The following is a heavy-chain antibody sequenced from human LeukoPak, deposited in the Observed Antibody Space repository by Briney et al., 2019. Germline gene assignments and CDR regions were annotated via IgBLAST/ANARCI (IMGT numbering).Heavy chain of an antibody. J-gene: IGHJ4*02. Sequence: GGSLRLSCAASGFTFSSYAMSWVRQAPGKGLEWVSAISGSGGSTYYADSVKGRFTISRDNSKNTLYLQMNSLRAEDTAVYYCARNLRYSSSWYEDYWGQGTLVTVSS. CDR2: ISGSGGST. CDR1: GFTFSSYA. V-gene: IGHV3-23*01. D-gene: IGHD6-13*01. CDR3: ARNLRYSSSWYEDY.